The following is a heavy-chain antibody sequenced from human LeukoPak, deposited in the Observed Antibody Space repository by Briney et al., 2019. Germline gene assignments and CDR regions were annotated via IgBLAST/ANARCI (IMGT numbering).Heavy chain of an antibody. V-gene: IGHV1-69*05. J-gene: IGHJ5*02. D-gene: IGHD6-6*01. CDR3: ARDFSEYSSSSNWFDP. CDR1: GGTFSSYA. CDR2: IIPIFGTA. Sequence: ASVKVSCKASGGTFSSYAISWVRQAPGQGLEWMGGIIPIFGTANYAQKFQGRVTMTRDTSTSTVYMELSSLRSEDTAVYYCARDFSEYSSSSNWFDPWGQGTLVTVSS.